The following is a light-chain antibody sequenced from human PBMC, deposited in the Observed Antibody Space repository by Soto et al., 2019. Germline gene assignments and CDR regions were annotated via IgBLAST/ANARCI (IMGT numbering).Light chain of an antibody. CDR2: DAS. V-gene: IGKV3-11*01. J-gene: IGKJ1*01. CDR3: QQRSNWPTWT. CDR1: QSVSSY. Sequence: ETVMTPSPVTLSVSPGEGATLSCRASQSVSSYLAWYQQKPGQAPRLLIYDASNRATGIPARFSGSGSGTDFTLTISSLEPEDFAVYYCQQRSNWPTWTFGQGTKVDIK.